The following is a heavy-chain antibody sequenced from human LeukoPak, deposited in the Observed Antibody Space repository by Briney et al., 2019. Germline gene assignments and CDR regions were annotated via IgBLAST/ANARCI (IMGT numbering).Heavy chain of an antibody. Sequence: GGSLRLSCAASGFSFSTNWMSWVRQAPGKGLEWVAHINQDGSEKYYVASVKGRFTISRDNAKNSFYLHMSGLRAEDTAVYYCAGEQDVSAWIHWGQGTLVTVSS. D-gene: IGHD6-19*01. J-gene: IGHJ4*02. CDR3: AGEQDVSAWIH. V-gene: IGHV3-7*05. CDR1: GFSFSTNW. CDR2: INQDGSEK.